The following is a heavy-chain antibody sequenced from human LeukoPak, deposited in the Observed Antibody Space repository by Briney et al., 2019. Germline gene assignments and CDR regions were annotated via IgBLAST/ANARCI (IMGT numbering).Heavy chain of an antibody. CDR1: GFTFSNCE. Sequence: GGSLRLSCAASGFTFSNCEMNWVRQAPGKGLEWVSYITDTATTYYADSVKGRFTISRDNAKNSLFLQMNSLRAEDTAVYYCARENSGYDGGFDYWGQGTLVTVSS. J-gene: IGHJ4*02. V-gene: IGHV3-48*03. D-gene: IGHD5-12*01. CDR3: ARENSGYDGGFDY. CDR2: ITDTATT.